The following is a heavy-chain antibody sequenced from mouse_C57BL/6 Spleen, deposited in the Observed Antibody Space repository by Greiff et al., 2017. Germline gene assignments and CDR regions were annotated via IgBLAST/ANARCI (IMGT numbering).Heavy chain of an antibody. J-gene: IGHJ2*01. CDR1: GYTFTDYN. V-gene: IGHV1-18*01. CDR2: ITPNNGGT. D-gene: IGHD2-5*01. Sequence: VQLQQSGPELVKPGASVKLPCKASGYTFTDYNMDWVKHSHGKSLEWIGDITPNNGGTNYNQQFKGKATLTVDKSSSTAYMELRSLTSEDTAVYYCARGVYSNYEDYFDYWGQGTTLTVSS. CDR3: ARGVYSNYEDYFDY.